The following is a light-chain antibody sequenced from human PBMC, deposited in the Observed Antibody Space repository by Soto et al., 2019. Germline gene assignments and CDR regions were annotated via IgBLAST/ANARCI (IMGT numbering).Light chain of an antibody. V-gene: IGLV2-14*01. Sequence: QSVLTQPASVSGSPGQSITISCTGTSSDVGFYDYVSWYQQHPGKAPKLMIYEVSYRPSGVSNRFSGSKSGNTASLTISGLQAEDEADYYCSSYASSSTLVFGGRTKVTVL. CDR1: SSDVGFYDY. CDR3: SSYASSSTLV. J-gene: IGLJ2*01. CDR2: EVS.